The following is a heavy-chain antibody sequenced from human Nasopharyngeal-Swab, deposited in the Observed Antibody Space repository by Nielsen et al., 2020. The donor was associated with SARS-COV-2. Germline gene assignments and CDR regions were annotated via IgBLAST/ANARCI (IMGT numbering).Heavy chain of an antibody. CDR1: GFTFSSYA. J-gene: IGHJ6*03. V-gene: IGHV3-23*01. CDR3: AKRVAGKYYYMDV. CDR2: ISVNGAST. D-gene: IGHD3-10*01. Sequence: GESLKISCAASGFTFSSYAMTWVRQAPGKGLEWVSSISVNGASTYYASSVKGRFTISRDNSRNTLYLQLNSLRAEDTAIYYCAKRVAGKYYYMDVWGKGTTVTVSS.